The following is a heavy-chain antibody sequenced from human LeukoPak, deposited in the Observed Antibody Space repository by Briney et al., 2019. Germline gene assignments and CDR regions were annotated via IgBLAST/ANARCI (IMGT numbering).Heavy chain of an antibody. J-gene: IGHJ4*02. V-gene: IGHV4-34*01. D-gene: IGHD3-10*01. CDR2: INHSGST. CDR1: GGSFSGYY. Sequence: SXTLSLTCAVYGGSFSGYYWSWIRQPPGKGLEWIGEINHSGSTNYNPSLKSRVSISVDTSKNQFSMKLSSVTAADTATYYCAGWSGELLSLFAFWGQGTLVTVYS. CDR3: AGWSGELLSLFAF.